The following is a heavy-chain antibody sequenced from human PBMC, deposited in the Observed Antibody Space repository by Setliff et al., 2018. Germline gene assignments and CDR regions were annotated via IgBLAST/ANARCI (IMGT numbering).Heavy chain of an antibody. CDR2: IFHDGRDI. V-gene: IGHV3-30*03. J-gene: IGHJ4*02. CDR1: GFAFDSYA. CDR3: RLWFGELLRDY. Sequence: SLRLSCAASGFAFDSYAMHWVRQAPGKGLEWVAIIFHDGRDIYYGDSVQGRFAISRDNSKNTLYLQMNSLRSDDTAVYYCRLWFGELLRDYWGQGTLVTVSS. D-gene: IGHD3-10*01.